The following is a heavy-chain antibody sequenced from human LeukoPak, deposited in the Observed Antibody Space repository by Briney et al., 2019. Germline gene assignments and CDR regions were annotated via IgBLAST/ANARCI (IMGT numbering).Heavy chain of an antibody. D-gene: IGHD2-15*01. J-gene: IGHJ4*02. CDR3: AKNAGYCSGGSCYWIDF. Sequence: GGSLRLSCAASGFIFSTYVMNWVRQAPGKGLEWVSAISGSGGSIYYADSVKGRFTISRDNSKNTLYLQMNSLRVEDTAIYYCAKNAGYCSGGSCYWIDFWGQGTLVTVSS. CDR2: ISGSGGSI. CDR1: GFIFSTYV. V-gene: IGHV3-23*01.